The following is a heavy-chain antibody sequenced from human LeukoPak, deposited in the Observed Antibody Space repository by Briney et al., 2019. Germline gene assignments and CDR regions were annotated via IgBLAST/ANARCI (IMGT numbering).Heavy chain of an antibody. J-gene: IGHJ4*02. CDR3: AKDFGGQLVSYYFDY. D-gene: IGHD6-13*01. Sequence: GGSLRLSCAASGFTFSSYAMHWVRQAPGKGLEWVAVISYDGSNKYYADSVKGRFTISRDNSKNTLYLQMNSLRAEDTAVYYCAKDFGGQLVSYYFDYWGQGTLVTVSS. CDR2: ISYDGSNK. V-gene: IGHV3-30-3*01. CDR1: GFTFSSYA.